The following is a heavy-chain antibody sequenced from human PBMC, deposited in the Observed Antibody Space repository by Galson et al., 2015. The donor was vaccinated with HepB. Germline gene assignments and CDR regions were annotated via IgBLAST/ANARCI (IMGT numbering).Heavy chain of an antibody. CDR1: GYTFTSYA. D-gene: IGHD2-2*01. Sequence: SCKASGYTFTSYAMHWVRQAPGQRLEWMGWINAGNGNTKSSQKFQGRVTITRDTSASTAYMELSSLRSEDTAVYYCARGRPSDQLLSSNPQIDYWGQGTLVTVSS. CDR3: ARGRPSDQLLSSNPQIDY. V-gene: IGHV1-3*01. J-gene: IGHJ4*02. CDR2: INAGNGNT.